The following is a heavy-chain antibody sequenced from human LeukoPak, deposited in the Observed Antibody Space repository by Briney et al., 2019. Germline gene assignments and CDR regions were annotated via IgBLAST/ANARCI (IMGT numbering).Heavy chain of an antibody. CDR1: GFIFSSYA. CDR2: ISGSGGST. V-gene: IGHV3-23*01. D-gene: IGHD2-2*01. Sequence: GGSLRLSCAASGFIFSSYAMSWVRQAPGKGLEWVSAISGSGGSTYYADSVKGRFTISRDNSKNTLYLQMNSLRAEDTAVYYCAKDRPIVVVPAAISYWGQGTLVTVSS. CDR3: AKDRPIVVVPAAISY. J-gene: IGHJ4*02.